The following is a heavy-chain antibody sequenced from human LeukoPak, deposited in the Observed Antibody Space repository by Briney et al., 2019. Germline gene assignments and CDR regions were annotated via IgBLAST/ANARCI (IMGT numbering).Heavy chain of an antibody. J-gene: IGHJ3*02. Sequence: PGGSLRLSCAASGFTFSSYAMSWVRQVPGKGLVWVSRINADKSITSYADSVKGRFTISRDNSKNTLYLQMNSLRAEDTAVYYCAKNGDLYAFDIWGQGTMVTVSS. CDR2: INADKSIT. CDR1: GFTFSSYA. D-gene: IGHD4-17*01. CDR3: AKNGDLYAFDI. V-gene: IGHV3-23*01.